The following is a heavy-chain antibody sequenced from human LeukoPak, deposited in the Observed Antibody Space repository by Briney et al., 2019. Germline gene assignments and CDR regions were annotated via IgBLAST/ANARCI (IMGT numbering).Heavy chain of an antibody. V-gene: IGHV3-23*01. D-gene: IGHD3-3*01. CDR1: GFTFSSYA. CDR2: FSGSGGSR. CDR3: AKDKRITIFGVAPPTFDP. Sequence: PGGSLRLSCAASGFTFSSYAMSWVRQAPGKGLEWVSAFSGSGGSRYYADSVKGRFTISRDNSKNTLYLQMNSLRAEDTAVYYCAKDKRITIFGVAPPTFDPWGQGTLVTVSS. J-gene: IGHJ5*02.